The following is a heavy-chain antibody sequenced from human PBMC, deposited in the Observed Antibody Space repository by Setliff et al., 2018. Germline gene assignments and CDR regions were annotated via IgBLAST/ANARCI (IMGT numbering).Heavy chain of an antibody. V-gene: IGHV4-34*01. D-gene: IGHD4-17*01. Sequence: SETLSLTCSVSGESFSNNYWSWIRQTPGKGLEWIGESNHGGSTTYHPSLKSRLTMSVDTSKNQFSLKLAAVTAADTAVYFCARVRNDYPYYIDSWGQGTLVTVSS. J-gene: IGHJ4*02. CDR2: SNHGGST. CDR3: ARVRNDYPYYIDS. CDR1: GESFSNNY.